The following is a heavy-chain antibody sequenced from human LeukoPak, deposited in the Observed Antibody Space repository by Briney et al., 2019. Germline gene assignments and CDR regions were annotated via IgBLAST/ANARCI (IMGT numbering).Heavy chain of an antibody. J-gene: IGHJ3*01. D-gene: IGHD6-6*01. V-gene: IGHV3-48*01. CDR1: GFSLSPYA. CDR3: ARDSSACAFDV. CDR2: INTGSTTI. Sequence: GGSLRLSCAASGFSLSPYAMHWFRQPQGKGLEWVSYINTGSTTIYYADSVKGPFTISRDNAKNSLYLQMNSLRAEDTAVSYCARDSSACAFDVWGQGTMVTVSS.